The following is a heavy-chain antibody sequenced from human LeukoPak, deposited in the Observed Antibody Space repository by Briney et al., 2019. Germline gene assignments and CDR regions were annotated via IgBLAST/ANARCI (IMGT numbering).Heavy chain of an antibody. J-gene: IGHJ4*02. CDR1: GGTFSTYA. Sequence: ASVKVSCTHSGGTFSTYAISRVRQAPGQGLEWMGRIIPIFGTANYAQKFQGRVTITADKSTSTAYMELSSLRSGDTAVYYCASASVEYDISFSCCWCSFDYWGQGTLVTVSS. CDR3: ASASVEYDISFSCCWCSFDY. V-gene: IGHV1-69*06. D-gene: IGHD6-19*01. CDR2: IIPIFGTA.